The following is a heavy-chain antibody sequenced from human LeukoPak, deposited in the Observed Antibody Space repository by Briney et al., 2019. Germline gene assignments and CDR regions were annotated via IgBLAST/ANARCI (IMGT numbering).Heavy chain of an antibody. CDR2: INHSGST. D-gene: IGHD3-22*01. V-gene: IGHV4-34*01. CDR1: GGSFSGYY. J-gene: IGHJ5*02. CDR3: ARGPWDRYYYDSSRAGHTGFDP. Sequence: SETLPLTCAVYGGSFSGYYWSWIRQPPGKGLEWIGEINHSGSTNYNPSLKSRVTISVDTSKNQFSLKLSSVTAADTAVYYCARGPWDRYYYDSSRAGHTGFDPWGQGTLVTVSS.